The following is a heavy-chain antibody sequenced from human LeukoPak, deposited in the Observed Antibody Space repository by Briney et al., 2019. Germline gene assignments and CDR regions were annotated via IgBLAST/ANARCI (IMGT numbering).Heavy chain of an antibody. CDR3: ARRYDFWTGPGDYMDV. V-gene: IGHV1-2*02. CDR2: INPNSGGT. J-gene: IGHJ6*03. CDR1: GYTFTGYY. D-gene: IGHD3-3*01. Sequence: ASVKVSCKASGYTFTGYYMHWLRQAPGQGLEWMGWINPNSGGTNYAQKFQGRVTITADESTSTAYMELSSLRSEDTAVYYCARRYDFWTGPGDYMDVWGKGTTVTVSS.